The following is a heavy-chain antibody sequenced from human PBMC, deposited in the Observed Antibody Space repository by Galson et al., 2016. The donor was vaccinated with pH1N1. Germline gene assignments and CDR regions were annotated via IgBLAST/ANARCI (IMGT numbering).Heavy chain of an antibody. CDR1: GFTFGDYA. V-gene: IGHV3-49*04. J-gene: IGHJ4*02. D-gene: IGHD3-22*01. CDR2: IRSRAYGGTT. Sequence: SLRLSCATSGFTFGDYAMHWVRQAPGKGLQWVGFIRSRAYGGTTEHAASVKGRFTISRDDSESIAYLQMNSLRSEDTALYYCARDRNKYDSSGNFDYWGQGTLVTVSS. CDR3: ARDRNKYDSSGNFDY.